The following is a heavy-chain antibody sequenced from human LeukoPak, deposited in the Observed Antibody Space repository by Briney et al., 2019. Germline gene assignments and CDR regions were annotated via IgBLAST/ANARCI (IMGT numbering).Heavy chain of an antibody. V-gene: IGHV3-33*08. J-gene: IGHJ4*02. Sequence: PGGSLRLSCVTSGFTFSSYSMNWVRQAPGKGLEWVAFIWSDGSNDHYADSVKGRFTISRDNSKNTVCLQMNSLRVEDTAVYYCARDPSGSGWSLSDWGQGTPVTVSS. CDR1: GFTFSSYS. CDR3: ARDPSGSGWSLSD. CDR2: IWSDGSND. D-gene: IGHD6-19*01.